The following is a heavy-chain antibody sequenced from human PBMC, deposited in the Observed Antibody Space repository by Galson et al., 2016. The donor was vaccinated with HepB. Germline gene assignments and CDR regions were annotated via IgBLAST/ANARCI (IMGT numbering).Heavy chain of an antibody. V-gene: IGHV1-18*01. CDR2: ISTYNTDR. Sequence: QSGAEVKKPGASVKVSCKASGYTFTSYGISWVRQAPGQGLEWMGWISTYNTDRKYAQKFQGRASMTTDPSTSTAYMDLRNLRSDDTAVYYCARDPGTSGWYGLYYGMDVWGQGTTVTVSS. CDR3: ARDPGTSGWYGLYYGMDV. D-gene: IGHD6-19*01. CDR1: GYTFTSYG. J-gene: IGHJ6*02.